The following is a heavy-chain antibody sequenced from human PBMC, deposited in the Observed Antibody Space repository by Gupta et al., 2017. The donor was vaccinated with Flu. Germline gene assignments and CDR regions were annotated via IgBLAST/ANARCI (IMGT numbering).Heavy chain of an antibody. CDR1: GGSISSYY. J-gene: IGHJ5*02. Sequence: QVQLQESGPGLVKPSETLSLTCTVSGGSISSYYWSWIRQPPGKGLEWIGYIYYSGSTNYNPSLKSRVTISVDTSKNQFSLKLSSVTAADTAVYYCARVPNSSSSKAFGFDPWGQGTLVTVSS. CDR3: ARVPNSSSSKAFGFDP. CDR2: IYYSGST. D-gene: IGHD6-6*01. V-gene: IGHV4-59*01.